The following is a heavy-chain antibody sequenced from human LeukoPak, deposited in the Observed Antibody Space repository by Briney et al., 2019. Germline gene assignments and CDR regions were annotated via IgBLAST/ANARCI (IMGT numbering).Heavy chain of an antibody. CDR2: IYSSEST. V-gene: IGHV4-4*07. CDR3: ARDTGGSGSYAYYGLDV. D-gene: IGHD3-10*01. J-gene: IGHJ6*02. CDR1: DGSISSYY. Sequence: SETLSLTCSVSDGSISSYYWSWIRQPAGKGLEWIGRIYSSESTNYNPSLKSRVTMSVDTSKKQFSLNLSSVTAADTAVYYCARDTGGSGSYAYYGLDVWGQGTTVTVSS.